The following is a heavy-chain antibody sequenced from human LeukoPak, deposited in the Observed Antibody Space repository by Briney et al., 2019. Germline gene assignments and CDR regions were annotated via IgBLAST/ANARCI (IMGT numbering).Heavy chain of an antibody. CDR3: TRVVLCGSTSCYEEGYYYYGMDV. V-gene: IGHV3-49*04. CDR1: GFTFGDYA. J-gene: IGHJ6*02. CDR2: IRSKAYGGTT. D-gene: IGHD2-2*01. Sequence: GGSLRLSCTASGFTFGDYAMSWVRQAPGKGLEWVGFIRSKAYGGTTEYAASVKGRFTISRDDSKSIAYLQMNSLKTEDTAVYYCTRVVLCGSTSCYEEGYYYYGMDVWGQGTTVTVSS.